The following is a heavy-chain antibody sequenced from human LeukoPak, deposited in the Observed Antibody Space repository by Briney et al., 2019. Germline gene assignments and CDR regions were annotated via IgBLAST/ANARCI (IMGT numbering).Heavy chain of an antibody. CDR3: ARADRGYCSSSTCYILDY. D-gene: IGHD2-2*01. Sequence: GGSLRLSCAASGFTFSSYAMSWVRQAPGKGLEWVSAISGSGGSTYYADSVKGRFTISRDNSKNTLYLQMNSLRAEDTAVYYCARADRGYCSSSTCYILDYWGQGTLVTVSS. V-gene: IGHV3-23*01. CDR1: GFTFSSYA. CDR2: ISGSGGST. J-gene: IGHJ4*02.